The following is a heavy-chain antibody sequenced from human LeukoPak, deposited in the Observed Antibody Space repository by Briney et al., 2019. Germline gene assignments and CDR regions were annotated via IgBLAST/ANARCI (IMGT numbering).Heavy chain of an antibody. CDR2: ISWNSGSI. V-gene: IGHV3-9*01. CDR3: AKSATVISLYYYYGMDV. D-gene: IGHD4-17*01. J-gene: IGHJ6*02. Sequence: GGSLRLSCAASGFTFDDYAMHWVRQAPGKGLEWVSGISWNSGSIVYADSAKGRFTISRDNAKNSLYLQMNSLRAEDTALYYCAKSATVISLYYYYGMDVWGQGTTVTVSS. CDR1: GFTFDDYA.